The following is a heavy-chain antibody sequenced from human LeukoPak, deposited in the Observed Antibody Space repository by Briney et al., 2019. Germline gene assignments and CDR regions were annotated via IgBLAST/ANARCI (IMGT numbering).Heavy chain of an antibody. CDR3: ARRAGAYSHPYDY. J-gene: IGHJ4*02. V-gene: IGHV3-23*01. CDR2: IGGGGSDT. CDR1: GFNFWGTG. D-gene: IGHD4/OR15-4a*01. Sequence: PRGSLRLSCAVSGFNFWGTGMSWVRQAPGKGLEWVAAIGGGGSDTKYTDSVMGRFTISRDISKNTLYLHMNSLRAEDTAVYYCARRAGAYSHPYDYWGQGTLVTVSS.